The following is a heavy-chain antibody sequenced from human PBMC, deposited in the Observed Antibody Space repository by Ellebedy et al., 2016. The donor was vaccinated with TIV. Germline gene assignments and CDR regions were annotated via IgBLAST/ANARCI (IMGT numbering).Heavy chain of an antibody. V-gene: IGHV3-30-3*01. J-gene: IGHJ4*01. CDR1: GFSLSTYV. Sequence: GESLKISCAASGFSLSTYVMHWVRQAPGRGPEWVAIVSYDGSNEWHADSVRGRFSISRDNSRNMLFLQMNSLRPEDTAVYYCAAGIDYWGHGTLVTVSS. CDR3: AAGIDY. CDR2: VSYDGSNE. D-gene: IGHD6-13*01.